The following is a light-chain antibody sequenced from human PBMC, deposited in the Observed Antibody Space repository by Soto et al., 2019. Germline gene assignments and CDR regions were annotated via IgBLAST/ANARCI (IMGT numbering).Light chain of an antibody. CDR1: QGIRND. CDR3: LQDFSYPRT. J-gene: IGKJ2*01. V-gene: IGKV1-6*01. Sequence: AIQMTQSPSSLSASVGDRVTITCRASQGIRNDLSWYQQKPGKAPELLIYGASSLQGGAPSRFSGSASGTDFTLTISSLQSEDVATYYCLQDFSYPRTFGQGTKLEIK. CDR2: GAS.